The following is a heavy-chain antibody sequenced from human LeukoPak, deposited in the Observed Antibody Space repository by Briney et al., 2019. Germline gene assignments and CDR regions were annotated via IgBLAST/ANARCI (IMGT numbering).Heavy chain of an antibody. CDR2: ISGSGDST. Sequence: GGSLRLSCAASGFIFSSYSMNWVRQTPGKGLEWVPSISGSGDSTFYADSVKGRFSISRDNSKNTLYLQVNGLRTEDTDVYYCAKDRLLNCRGDCYIFDYWGQGTVVTVSS. V-gene: IGHV3-23*01. CDR1: GFIFSSYS. CDR3: AKDRLLNCRGDCYIFDY. J-gene: IGHJ4*02. D-gene: IGHD2-21*02.